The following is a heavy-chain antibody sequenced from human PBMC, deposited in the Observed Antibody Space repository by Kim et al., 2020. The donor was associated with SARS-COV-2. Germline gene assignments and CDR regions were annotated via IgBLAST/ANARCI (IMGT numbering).Heavy chain of an antibody. CDR3: ARDVPHYYDSSGYPPLDY. CDR1: GFTFSSYS. J-gene: IGHJ4*02. D-gene: IGHD3-22*01. V-gene: IGHV3-48*02. Sequence: GGSLRLSCAASGFTFSSYSMNWVRQAPGKGLEWVSYISSSSSTIYYADSVKGRFTISRDNAKNSLYLQMNSLRDEDTAVDYCARDVPHYYDSSGYPPLDYWGQGTLVTVSS. CDR2: ISSSSSTI.